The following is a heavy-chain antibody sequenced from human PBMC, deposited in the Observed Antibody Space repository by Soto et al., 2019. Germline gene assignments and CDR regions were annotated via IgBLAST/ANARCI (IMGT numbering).Heavy chain of an antibody. CDR3: AHAYGGRSLY. J-gene: IGHJ4*02. CDR2: IYWDDSK. CDR1: GFSLTTDRVG. Sequence: QITLKESGPTLVKPTQTLTLTCTFSGFSLTTDRVGGGWIRQPPGEALEWLAVIYWDDSKTYRPSLESRLTITKDTSKNQVALTMTNMDSLDTATYYCAHAYGGRSLYWGQGTLVTVSS. D-gene: IGHD1-26*01. V-gene: IGHV2-5*02.